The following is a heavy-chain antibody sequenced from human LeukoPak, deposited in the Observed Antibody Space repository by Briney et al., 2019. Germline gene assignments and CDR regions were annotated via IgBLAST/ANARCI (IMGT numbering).Heavy chain of an antibody. CDR2: ISYDGSNK. V-gene: IGHV3-30-3*01. J-gene: IGHJ4*02. CDR1: GFTFSSYA. D-gene: IGHD1-26*01. Sequence: GGSLRLSCAASGFTFSSYAMHWVRQAPGKGLEWVAVISYDGSNKYYADSVKGRFTISRDNSKNTLYLQMNSLRAEDTAVYYCAKDSGSYPPHDYWGQGTLVTVSS. CDR3: AKDSGSYPPHDY.